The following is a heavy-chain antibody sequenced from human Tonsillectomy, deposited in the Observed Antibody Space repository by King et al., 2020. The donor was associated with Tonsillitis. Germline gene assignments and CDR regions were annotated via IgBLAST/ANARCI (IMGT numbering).Heavy chain of an antibody. CDR3: ARDLLEAVSVYIFAY. J-gene: IGHJ4*02. CDR1: RYSFTGYY. D-gene: IGHD6-19*01. Sequence: QLVQSGAEVKKPGASVKVSCKGSRYSFTGYYMHWVRQAPGQGLEWMGWINPNSGGTKYAQKFQGRVTMTRDTSISTAYMELSSLKSDDTAVYYCARDLLEAVSVYIFAYWGQGTLVTVSS. CDR2: INPNSGGT. V-gene: IGHV1-2*02.